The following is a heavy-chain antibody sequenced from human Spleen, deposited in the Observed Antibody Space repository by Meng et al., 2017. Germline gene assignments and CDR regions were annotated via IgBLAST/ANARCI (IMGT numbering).Heavy chain of an antibody. J-gene: IGHJ4*02. Sequence: GESLKISCRGSGYSFTSYWIGWVRQMPGKGLEWMGIIYPGDSDTRYSPSFRGEVTISADKSTSTAYLQWSSLKASDTAIYYCARLMGGYSTSYNYWGQGTLVTV. CDR3: ARLMGGYSTSYNY. CDR1: GYSFTSYW. D-gene: IGHD6-13*01. V-gene: IGHV5-51*01. CDR2: IYPGDSDT.